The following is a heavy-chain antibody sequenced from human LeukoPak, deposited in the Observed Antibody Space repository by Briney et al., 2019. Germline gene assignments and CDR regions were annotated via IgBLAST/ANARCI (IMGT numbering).Heavy chain of an antibody. J-gene: IGHJ3*02. CDR1: GGSISSGSYY. CDR3: ASRGHYYDSSGYFDDAFDI. V-gene: IGHV4-61*02. CDR2: IYTSGST. D-gene: IGHD3-22*01. Sequence: SQTLSLTCTVSGGSISSGSYYWSWIRQPAGKGLEWIGRIYTSGSTNYNPSLKSRVTISVDTSKNQFSLKLSSVTAADTAVDYCASRGHYYDSSGYFDDAFDIWGQGTMVTVSS.